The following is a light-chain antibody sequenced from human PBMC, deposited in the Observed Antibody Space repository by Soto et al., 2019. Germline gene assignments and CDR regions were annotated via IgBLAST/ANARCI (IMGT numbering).Light chain of an antibody. Sequence: QPVLTQPPSASGTPGQRVTISCSGSSSNIGSNTVSWYQQLPQRAPKLLIFSNNQRPSGVPDRFSGSKSGTSASLAISGLQSEDESDYYCATWADGLNSYVFGTGIKLTVL. CDR3: ATWADGLNSYV. CDR1: SSNIGSNT. V-gene: IGLV1-44*01. CDR2: SNN. J-gene: IGLJ1*01.